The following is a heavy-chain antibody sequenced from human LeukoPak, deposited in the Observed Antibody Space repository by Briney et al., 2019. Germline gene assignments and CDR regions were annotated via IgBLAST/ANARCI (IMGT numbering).Heavy chain of an antibody. CDR3: ARDYIRVSIDY. J-gene: IGHJ4*02. Sequence: SGRSLRLSCAASGFTFDDYAMHWVRQAPGKGLEWVSGISWNSDYIGYADSVKGRFTISRDNSKNTLYLQMNSLRAEDTAVYYCARDYIRVSIDYWGQGTLVTVSS. D-gene: IGHD6-13*01. CDR1: GFTFDDYA. CDR2: ISWNSDYI. V-gene: IGHV3-9*01.